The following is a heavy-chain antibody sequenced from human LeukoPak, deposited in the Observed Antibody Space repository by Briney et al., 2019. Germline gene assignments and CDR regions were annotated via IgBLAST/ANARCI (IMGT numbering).Heavy chain of an antibody. V-gene: IGHV1-18*01. D-gene: IGHD3-22*01. CDR3: ARYYYDSSGYPSEYFQH. Sequence: GASVKVSCNASGYTFSTYGMSWVRQAPGQGLEWMGWISAYNGNTNYAQKLQGRVTMTTDTSTSTAYMELRSLRSDDTAVYYCARYYYDSSGYPSEYFQHWGQGTLVTVSS. CDR2: ISAYNGNT. J-gene: IGHJ1*01. CDR1: GYTFSTYG.